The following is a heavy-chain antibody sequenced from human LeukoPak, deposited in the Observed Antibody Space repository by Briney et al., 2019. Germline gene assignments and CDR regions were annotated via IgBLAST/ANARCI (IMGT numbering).Heavy chain of an antibody. J-gene: IGHJ4*02. CDR1: GGSISSSSYY. V-gene: IGHV4-39*01. CDR3: ARRTGFDY. Sequence: SETLSLTCTVSGGSISSSSYYWGWIRQPPGKGLEWIGSIYYSGSTYYNPSLKSRVTISVDTSKNQFSLKLSSVTAADTAVYYCARRTGFDYWGQGTLVTVSS. CDR2: IYYSGST. D-gene: IGHD1-1*01.